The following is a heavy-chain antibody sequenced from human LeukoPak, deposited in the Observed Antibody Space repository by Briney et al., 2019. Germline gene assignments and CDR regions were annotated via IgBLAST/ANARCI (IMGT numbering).Heavy chain of an antibody. CDR1: GFSLSTSGMG. Sequence: SGPTLVKPTQTLTLTCTFSGFSLSTSGMGVGWIRQPPGKALEWLALIYWDDDKRYNTSLKSRLTITKDTSKNKAVLTMTNMEHVDTATYYCAHSVGIVVVTSEDEYYQHWGQGILVTVSS. CDR3: AHSVGIVVVTSEDEYYQH. D-gene: IGHD2-21*02. CDR2: IYWDDDK. J-gene: IGHJ1*01. V-gene: IGHV2-5*02.